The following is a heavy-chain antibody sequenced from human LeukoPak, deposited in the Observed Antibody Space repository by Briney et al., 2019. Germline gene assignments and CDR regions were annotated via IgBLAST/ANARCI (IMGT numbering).Heavy chain of an antibody. V-gene: IGHV4-59*12. D-gene: IGHD6-13*01. Sequence: PSETLSLTCTVSGGSISSYYWSWIRQPPGKGLEWIGYIYYSGSTNYNPSLKSRVTISVDTSKNQFSLKLSSVTAADTAVYYCAREYNSSWYYWFDPWGQGTLVTVSS. CDR1: GGSISSYY. CDR2: IYYSGST. J-gene: IGHJ5*02. CDR3: AREYNSSWYYWFDP.